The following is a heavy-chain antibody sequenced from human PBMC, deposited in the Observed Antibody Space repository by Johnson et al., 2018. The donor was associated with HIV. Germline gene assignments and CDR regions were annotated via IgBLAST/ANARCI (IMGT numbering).Heavy chain of an antibody. D-gene: IGHD3-3*01. CDR2: INQDGLGK. V-gene: IGHV3-7*05. CDR1: GFTFDDYG. Sequence: VQLVESGGGVVRPGGSLRLSCAASGFTFDDYGMSWVRQAPGKGLEWVAHINQDGLGKNYVDSVRGRVTISRDNTKNSLYLQMNSLRAEDTALYYCARVLRFLEYSLDAFDIWGQGTMVTVSS. CDR3: ARVLRFLEYSLDAFDI. J-gene: IGHJ3*02.